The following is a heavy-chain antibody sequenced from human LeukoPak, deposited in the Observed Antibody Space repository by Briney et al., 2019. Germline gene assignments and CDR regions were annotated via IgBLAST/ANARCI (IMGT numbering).Heavy chain of an antibody. CDR2: IYSGGST. Sequence: GGSLRLSCAASGFTVSSNYMTWVRQAPGKGLEWVSLIYSGGSTYYADSVKGRFTISRDNSKNTLYLQMNSLRAEDTAVYYCARDRVVAATPVYYYYGMDVWGQGTTVTVSS. J-gene: IGHJ6*02. CDR1: GFTVSSNY. V-gene: IGHV3-53*01. CDR3: ARDRVVAATPVYYYYGMDV. D-gene: IGHD2-15*01.